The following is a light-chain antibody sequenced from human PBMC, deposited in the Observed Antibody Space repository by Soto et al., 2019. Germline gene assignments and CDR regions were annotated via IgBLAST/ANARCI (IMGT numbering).Light chain of an antibody. CDR3: SSYTSSSTYV. Sequence: QSALTQPASVSGSPGQSITISCTGTCSDVGGYNYVSWYQQHPGKAPKLMIYEVSNRPSGVSNRFSGSKSGNTASLTLSGLQAEDEADYYCSSYTSSSTYVFGTGTKLTVL. V-gene: IGLV2-14*01. CDR1: CSDVGGYNY. CDR2: EVS. J-gene: IGLJ1*01.